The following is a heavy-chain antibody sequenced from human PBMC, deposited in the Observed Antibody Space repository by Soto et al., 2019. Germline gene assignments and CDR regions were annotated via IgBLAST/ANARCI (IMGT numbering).Heavy chain of an antibody. CDR1: GYTCTSYD. Sequence: ASGKVSCKASGYTCTSYDINWVRQATGQGLEWMGWMNPNSGNTGYAQKFQGRVTMTRNTSISTAYMELSSLRSEDTAVYYCARAATYCSGGSCPTVYYMDVWGKGTTVTVSS. V-gene: IGHV1-8*01. CDR3: ARAATYCSGGSCPTVYYMDV. CDR2: MNPNSGNT. D-gene: IGHD2-15*01. J-gene: IGHJ6*03.